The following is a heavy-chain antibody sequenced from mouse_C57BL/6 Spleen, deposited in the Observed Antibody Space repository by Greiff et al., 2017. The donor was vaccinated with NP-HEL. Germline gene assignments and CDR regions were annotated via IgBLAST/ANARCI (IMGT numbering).Heavy chain of an antibody. J-gene: IGHJ2*01. V-gene: IGHV1-26*01. CDR1: GYTFTDYY. CDR3: AREGITTVVVPFDY. D-gene: IGHD1-1*01. CDR2: INPNNGGT. Sequence: EVQLQQSGPELVKPGASVKISCKASGYTFTDYYMNWVKQSHGKSLEWIGDINPNNGGTSYNQKFKGKATLTVDKSSSTAYMELRSLTSEDSAVYYCAREGITTVVVPFDYWGQGTTLTVSS.